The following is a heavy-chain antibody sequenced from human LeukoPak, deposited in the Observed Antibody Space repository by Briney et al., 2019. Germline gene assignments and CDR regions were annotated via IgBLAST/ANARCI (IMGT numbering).Heavy chain of an antibody. CDR3: ASWPGGWYGEDS. CDR2: MRYDGSSK. J-gene: IGHJ4*02. Sequence: PGGSLRLSCAASGFTFSSYGMHWVRQAPGKGLEWVAFMRYDGSSKYYADSVKGRFTISRDTSKNTLNLQMNSLRAEDTAVYYCASWPGGWYGEDSWGQGTLVTVSS. D-gene: IGHD6-19*01. CDR1: GFTFSSYG. V-gene: IGHV3-30*02.